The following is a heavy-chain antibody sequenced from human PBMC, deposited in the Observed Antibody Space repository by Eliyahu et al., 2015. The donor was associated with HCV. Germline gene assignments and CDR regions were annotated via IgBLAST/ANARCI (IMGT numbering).Heavy chain of an antibody. Sequence: EVQLVESGGGLVQPGGSLRLSCAASGFTFXNYWMSWVRQAPGKGLEWVANIKEDGSTKYYMDSVKGRFTISRDNSKNSVYLQVSSLRAEDTAVFYCARIGYTSSSFDYWGQGALVTVSS. D-gene: IGHD6-6*01. CDR2: IKEDGSTK. J-gene: IGHJ4*02. CDR3: ARIGYTSSSFDY. V-gene: IGHV3-7*03. CDR1: GFTFXNYW.